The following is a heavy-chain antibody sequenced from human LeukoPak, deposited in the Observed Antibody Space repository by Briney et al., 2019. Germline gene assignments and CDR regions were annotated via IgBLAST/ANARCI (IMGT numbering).Heavy chain of an antibody. Sequence: SETLSLTCSVSVDFLSHYYWSWIRQPAGKGLEWVGRMYTSWATNYNPSLKSRATMSGDTSGNHLSLTLTSVTAAHTAVYYCAREGPAASTFCYYFMDVWGKGTTVIVSS. CDR1: VDFLSHYY. CDR2: MYTSWAT. D-gene: IGHD2-2*01. V-gene: IGHV4-4*07. CDR3: AREGPAASTFCYYFMDV. J-gene: IGHJ6*03.